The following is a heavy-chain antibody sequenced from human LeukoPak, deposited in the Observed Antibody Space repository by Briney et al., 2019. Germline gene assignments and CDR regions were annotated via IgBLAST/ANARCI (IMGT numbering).Heavy chain of an antibody. CDR1: GFTFSSYA. CDR2: ISYDGSNK. J-gene: IGHJ4*02. Sequence: GRSLRLSCAASGFTFSSYAMHWVRQAPGKGLEWVAVISYDGSNKYYADSVKGRFTISRDNSKNTLYLQMHSLRAEDTAVYYCARRRYSGSSQHFDYWGQGTLVTVSS. D-gene: IGHD1-26*01. CDR3: ARRRYSGSSQHFDY. V-gene: IGHV3-30*04.